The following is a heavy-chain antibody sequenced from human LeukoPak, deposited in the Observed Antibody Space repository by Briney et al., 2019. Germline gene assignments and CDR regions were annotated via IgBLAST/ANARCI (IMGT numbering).Heavy chain of an antibody. D-gene: IGHD3-16*01. V-gene: IGHV3-30*18. CDR2: ISYDGSNK. J-gene: IGHJ4*02. Sequence: PGRSLRLSCAASGFTFSSYGMHWVRQAPGKGLEWVAVISYDGSNKYYADSVKGRFTISRDNSKNTLYLQMNSLRAEDTAVYYCAKVAHSYDYVWGIDCWGQGTLVTVSS. CDR1: GFTFSSYG. CDR3: AKVAHSYDYVWGIDC.